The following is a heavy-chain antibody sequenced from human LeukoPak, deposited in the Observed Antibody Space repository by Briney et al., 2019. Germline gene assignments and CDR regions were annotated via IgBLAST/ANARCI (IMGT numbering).Heavy chain of an antibody. V-gene: IGHV3-21*01. CDR1: GFSFGNYT. D-gene: IGHD2-2*01. CDR3: VREVDGQFV. J-gene: IGHJ4*02. CDR2: ISTDSSYK. Sequence: GGSLRLSSAASGFSFGNYTMSWVRQFPGKRLEWVSSISTDSSYKYYGGSLRGRFSISRDNAKKSLYLQMSGLRVDDTAVYYCVREVDGQFVWGQGTLVTVSS.